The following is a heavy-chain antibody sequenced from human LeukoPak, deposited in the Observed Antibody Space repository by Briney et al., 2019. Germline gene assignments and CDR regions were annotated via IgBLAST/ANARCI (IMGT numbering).Heavy chain of an antibody. Sequence: ASVEVSCKASGYTFTSYGISWVRQAPGQGLEWTGWISAYNGNTNYAQKLQGRVTMTTDTSTSTAYMELRSLRSDDTAVYYCARYGYSGYDYHYYGMDVWGQGTTVTVSS. D-gene: IGHD5-12*01. CDR3: ARYGYSGYDYHYYGMDV. CDR2: ISAYNGNT. V-gene: IGHV1-18*01. CDR1: GYTFTSYG. J-gene: IGHJ6*02.